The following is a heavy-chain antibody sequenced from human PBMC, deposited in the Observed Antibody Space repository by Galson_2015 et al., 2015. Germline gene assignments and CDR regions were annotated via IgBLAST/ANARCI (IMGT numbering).Heavy chain of an antibody. CDR1: GFTFSGYT. CDR2: ISTSSSYI. Sequence: SLRLSCAASGFTFSGYTMNWVRQAPGKGLEWVSSISTSSSYIYYADSVKGRFTISRDNAKNSLYLQMNSLRVGDTAVYYCASDILTGYLFDYWGQGTLVTVSS. V-gene: IGHV3-21*01. CDR3: ASDILTGYLFDY. J-gene: IGHJ4*02. D-gene: IGHD3-9*01.